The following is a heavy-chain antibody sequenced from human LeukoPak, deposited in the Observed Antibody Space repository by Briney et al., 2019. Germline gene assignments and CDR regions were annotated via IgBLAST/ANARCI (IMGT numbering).Heavy chain of an antibody. CDR3: ARRWNYGRNYYIDV. CDR2: INDSGRT. J-gene: IGHJ6*03. V-gene: IGHV4-34*01. Sequence: PSETLSLTCAVYGGSFSNYYWSWIRQPPGKGLEWIGEINDSGRTNYNPSLMSRVTVSGDTSKKQFSLRLASVTATDTAVYYCARRWNYGRNYYIDVWGKGATVSVSS. D-gene: IGHD1-7*01. CDR1: GGSFSNYY.